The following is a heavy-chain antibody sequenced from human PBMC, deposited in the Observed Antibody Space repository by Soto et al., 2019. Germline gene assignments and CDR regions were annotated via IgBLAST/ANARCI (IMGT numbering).Heavy chain of an antibody. D-gene: IGHD3-10*01. CDR3: ARDDQYYGSGSYYDY. CDR2: ISSSSSTI. V-gene: IGHV3-48*02. Sequence: EVQLVESGGGLVQPGGSLRLSCAASGFTFSSYSMNWVRQAPGKGLEWVSYISSSSSTIYYADSVKGRFTISRDNAKNPLYLQMNSLRDEDTAVYYCARDDQYYGSGSYYDYWGQGTLVTVSS. J-gene: IGHJ4*02. CDR1: GFTFSSYS.